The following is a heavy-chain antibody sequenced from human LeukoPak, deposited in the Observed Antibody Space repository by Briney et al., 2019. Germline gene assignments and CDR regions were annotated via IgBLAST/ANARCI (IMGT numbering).Heavy chain of an antibody. CDR1: GFTFSIYG. D-gene: IGHD3-22*01. V-gene: IGHV3-33*05. CDR3: ATHRSVYYDSSGYYPPYYYYGMDV. CDR2: ISYDGKNI. J-gene: IGHJ6*02. Sequence: GGSLRLSCTTSGFTFSIYGMHWVRQAPGKGLEWVTAISYDGKNIHYADSVKGRFTISRDNSKNTLYLQMNSLRAEDTAVYYCATHRSVYYDSSGYYPPYYYYGMDVWGQGTTVTVSS.